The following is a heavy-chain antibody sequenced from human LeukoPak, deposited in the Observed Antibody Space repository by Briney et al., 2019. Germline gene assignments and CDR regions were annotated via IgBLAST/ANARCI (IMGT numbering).Heavy chain of an antibody. V-gene: IGHV1-24*01. CDR1: GYTLTELS. CDR2: FDPEDGET. CDR3: AIYCGGDCYGSFDY. D-gene: IGHD2-21*02. J-gene: IGHJ4*02. Sequence: ASVKVSCKVSGYTLTELSMHWVRQAPGKGLEWMGGFDPEDGETIYAQKFQGRVTMTEDTSTDTAYMELSSLRSEDTAVYYCAIYCGGDCYGSFDYWGQGTLVTVSS.